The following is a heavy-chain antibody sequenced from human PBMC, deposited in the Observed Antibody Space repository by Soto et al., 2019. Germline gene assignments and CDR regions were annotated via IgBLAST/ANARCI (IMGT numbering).Heavy chain of an antibody. CDR2: IYTSGST. CDR3: ARDGTAYYDILTGYWGNWFDP. V-gene: IGHV4-4*07. J-gene: IGHJ5*02. CDR1: GGSISSYY. Sequence: LSLTCTVSGGSISSYYWSWIRQPAGKGLEWIGRIYTSGSTNYNPSLKSRVTMSVDTSKNQFSLKLSSVTAADTAVYYCARDGTAYYDILTGYWGNWFDPWGQGTLVTVSS. D-gene: IGHD3-9*01.